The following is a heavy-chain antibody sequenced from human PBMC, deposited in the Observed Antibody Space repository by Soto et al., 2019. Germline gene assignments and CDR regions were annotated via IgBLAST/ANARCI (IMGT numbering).Heavy chain of an antibody. CDR1: GYTFTSYD. D-gene: IGHD6-13*01. CDR2: MSPNSGNT. V-gene: IGHV1-8*01. CDR3: ARAIAAAGAEYFDY. J-gene: IGHJ4*02. Sequence: ASVKVSCKASGYTFTSYDINWVRQATGQGLEWMGWMSPNSGNTGYAQKFQGRVTMTRNTSISTAYMELSSLRSEDTAVYYCARAIAAAGAEYFDYWGQGTLVTVSS.